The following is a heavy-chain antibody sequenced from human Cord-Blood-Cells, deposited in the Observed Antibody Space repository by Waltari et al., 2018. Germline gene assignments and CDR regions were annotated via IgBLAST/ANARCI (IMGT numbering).Heavy chain of an antibody. CDR2: ISYDGSNK. J-gene: IGHJ5*02. D-gene: IGHD2-2*01. CDR3: ARAPTKVPQFDP. Sequence: QVQLVESGGGVVQPGRSLRLSCAASGFTFSSSAMHWVRQAPGKGLGWVAVISYDGSNKYYADSVKGRFTISRDNSKNTLYLQMNSLRAEDTAVYYCARAPTKVPQFDPWGQGTLVTVSS. CDR1: GFTFSSSA. V-gene: IGHV3-30-3*01.